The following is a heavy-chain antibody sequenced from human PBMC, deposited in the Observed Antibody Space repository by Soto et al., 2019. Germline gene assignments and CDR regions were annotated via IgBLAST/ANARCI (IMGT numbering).Heavy chain of an antibody. J-gene: IGHJ5*02. CDR2: MNPNSGET. CDR3: ARVAVAARPRWYNWFDP. CDR1: GYTFTDYD. Sequence: QEQLVNSGAEVKKPGASVKVSCKTSGYTFTDYDINWVRQATGQGLEWIGWMNPNSGETGYAQKFQGRVTMTRSASLSTAYLELSSLRSEDTAVYYCARVAVAARPRWYNWFDPWGQGTLVTVSS. V-gene: IGHV1-8*01. D-gene: IGHD2-15*01.